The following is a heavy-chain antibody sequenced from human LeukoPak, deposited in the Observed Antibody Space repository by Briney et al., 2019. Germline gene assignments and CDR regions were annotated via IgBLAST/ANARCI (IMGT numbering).Heavy chain of an antibody. CDR2: IYYSGST. J-gene: IGHJ6*02. CDR1: GGSISSGDYY. D-gene: IGHD3-9*01. Sequence: PSETLSLTCTVSGGSISSGDYYWSWIRQPPGKGLEWIGYIYYSGSTHYNPSLKSRVTISVDTSKNQFSLKLSSVTAADTAVYYCASQGSRDYDILTGYYTRWGMDVWGQGTTVTVSS. CDR3: ASQGSRDYDILTGYYTRWGMDV. V-gene: IGHV4-30-4*01.